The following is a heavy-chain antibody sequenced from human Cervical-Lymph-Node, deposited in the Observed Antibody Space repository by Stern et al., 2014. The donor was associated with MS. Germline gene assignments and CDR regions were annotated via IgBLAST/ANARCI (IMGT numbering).Heavy chain of an antibody. V-gene: IGHV1-2*02. CDR1: GYSFLHFF. CDR2: FNPDTGEI. Sequence: VHLVESGAAVKKPGASMKVSCKPSGYSFLHFFLHWVRQGPGQGPEWLGWFNPDTGEIKYNPRFQDKLTFSADTSVDTAFMQLDRLTSDDTATYYCARAQTEPKGTSFHYWGQGTPIIVSS. J-gene: IGHJ4*02. CDR3: ARAQTEPKGTSFHY. D-gene: IGHD1-1*01.